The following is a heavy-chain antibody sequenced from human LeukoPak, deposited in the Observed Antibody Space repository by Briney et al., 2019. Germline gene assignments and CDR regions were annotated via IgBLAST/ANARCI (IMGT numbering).Heavy chain of an antibody. J-gene: IGHJ4*02. CDR3: ARDPRSGYFDY. V-gene: IGHV3-74*01. Sequence: PGGSLRLSCAASGFTFSSYWIHWVRQAPGKGLVWVSRINSDGSSTSYADSVKGRFTISRDNAKNTLYLQMNSLRAEDTAVYYCARDPRSGYFDYWGQGTLVTVSS. D-gene: IGHD1-26*01. CDR1: GFTFSSYW. CDR2: INSDGSST.